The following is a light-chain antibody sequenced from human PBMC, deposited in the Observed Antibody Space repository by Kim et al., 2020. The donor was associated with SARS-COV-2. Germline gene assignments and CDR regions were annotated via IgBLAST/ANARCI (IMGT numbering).Light chain of an antibody. V-gene: IGKV3-20*01. CDR1: QSVSSSY. Sequence: EIVLTQSPGTLSLSPGERATLSCRASQSVSSSYLAWYQQQPGQPRMLLIDGASSRATGTPDSCSGSGSGEDFPLTISRLEAEDVAEYYCQQYGSSPPWTFGQGTQLEIK. J-gene: IGKJ1*01. CDR3: QQYGSSPPWT. CDR2: GAS.